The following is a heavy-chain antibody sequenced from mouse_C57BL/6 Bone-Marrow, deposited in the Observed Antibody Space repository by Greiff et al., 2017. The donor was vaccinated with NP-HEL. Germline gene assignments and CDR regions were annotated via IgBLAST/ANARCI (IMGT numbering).Heavy chain of an antibody. CDR1: GFTFSSYG. Sequence: DVMLVESGGDLVKPGGSLKLSCAASGFTFSSYGMSWVRQTPDKRLEWVATISSGGSYTYYPDSVKGRFTISRDNAKNTLYLQMSSLKSEDTAMYYCARQGGSYWYFDVWGTGTTVTVSS. J-gene: IGHJ1*03. V-gene: IGHV5-6*02. CDR3: ARQGGSYWYFDV. D-gene: IGHD1-1*02. CDR2: ISSGGSYT.